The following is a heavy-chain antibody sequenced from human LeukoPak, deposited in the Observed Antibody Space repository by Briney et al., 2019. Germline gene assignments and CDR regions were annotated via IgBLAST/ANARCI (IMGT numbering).Heavy chain of an antibody. CDR1: GFTFSSYP. D-gene: IGHD4-17*01. CDR2: ISSISTTTNTI. V-gene: IGHV3-48*01. J-gene: IGHJ4*02. Sequence: GGSLRLSCAASGFTFSSYPMNWVRQAPGKGLEWISYISSISTTTNTILYADSVKGRFTISGDNPKNSLYLQMNSLRAEDTAVYYCARAPPRVMTVTTLYYFDHWGQGTLLTVSS. CDR3: ARAPPRVMTVTTLYYFDH.